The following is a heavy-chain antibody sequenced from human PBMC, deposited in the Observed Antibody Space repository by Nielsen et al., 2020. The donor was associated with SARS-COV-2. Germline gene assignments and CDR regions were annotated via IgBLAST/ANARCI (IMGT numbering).Heavy chain of an antibody. J-gene: IGHJ4*02. D-gene: IGHD3-10*01. CDR2: IYSSGST. CDR1: GFTVSSTY. V-gene: IGHV3-53*01. Sequence: GESLKISCAASGFTVSSTYMSWVRQPPGKGLEWVSVIYSSGSTYYADSVQGRFSISRDNSKNTLHLQMNSLRAEDTAMYYCARDLGSLKDCWGQGTLVSVSS. CDR3: ARDLGSLKDC.